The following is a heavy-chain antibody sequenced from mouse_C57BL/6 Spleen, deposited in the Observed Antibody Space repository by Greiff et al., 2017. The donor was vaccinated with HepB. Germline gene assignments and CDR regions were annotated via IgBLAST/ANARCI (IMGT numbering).Heavy chain of an antibody. CDR3: ATSYDY. Sequence: ESGPGLVKPSQSLSLTCSVTGYSITSGYYWNWIRQFPGNKLEWMGYISYDGSNNYNPSLKNRISITRDTSKNQFFLKLNSVTTEDTATYYCATSYDYWGQGTTLTVSS. V-gene: IGHV3-6*01. CDR2: ISYDGSN. J-gene: IGHJ2*01. CDR1: GYSITSGYY.